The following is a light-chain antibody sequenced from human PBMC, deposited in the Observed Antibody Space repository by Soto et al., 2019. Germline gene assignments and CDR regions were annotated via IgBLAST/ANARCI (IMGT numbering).Light chain of an antibody. CDR2: GAY. Sequence: EIVMTQSPATLAVSPGERATLSCRASQSVSSNLAWYQQKPGQAPRLLTSGAYTRATGIPARFSGSGYGTEFTLTISRLQSEDFAVYYCQQYNNWPRSFGRGTKVDIK. CDR1: QSVSSN. CDR3: QQYNNWPRS. V-gene: IGKV3-15*01. J-gene: IGKJ3*01.